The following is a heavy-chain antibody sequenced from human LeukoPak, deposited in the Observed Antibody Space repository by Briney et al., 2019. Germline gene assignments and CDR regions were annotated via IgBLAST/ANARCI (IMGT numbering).Heavy chain of an antibody. V-gene: IGHV3-74*01. CDR3: ARVGGSYYYFDY. CDR2: INSDGSST. J-gene: IGHJ4*02. CDR1: GGSISSSSYY. D-gene: IGHD1-26*01. Sequence: ETLSLTCTVSGGSISSSSYYWGWIRQPPGKGLVWVSRINSDGSSTSYADSVKGRFTISRDNAKNTLYLQMNSLRAEDTAVYYCARVGGSYYYFDYWGQGTLATVSS.